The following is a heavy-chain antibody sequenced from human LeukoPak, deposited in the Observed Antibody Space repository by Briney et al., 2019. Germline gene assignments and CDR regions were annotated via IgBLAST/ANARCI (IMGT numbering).Heavy chain of an antibody. CDR2: ISSSSSYI. D-gene: IGHD3-3*01. Sequence: NPGGSLRLSCAASGFTFSSYSMNWVRQAPGKGLEGVSSISSSSSYIYYADSVKGRFTISRDNAKNSLYLQMNSLRAEDTAVYYCAREIETYYDFWSGYPNWFDPWGQGTLVTVSS. V-gene: IGHV3-21*01. J-gene: IGHJ5*02. CDR1: GFTFSSYS. CDR3: AREIETYYDFWSGYPNWFDP.